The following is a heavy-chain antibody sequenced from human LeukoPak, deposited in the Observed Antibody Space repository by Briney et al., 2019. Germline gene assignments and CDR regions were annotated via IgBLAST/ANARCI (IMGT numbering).Heavy chain of an antibody. CDR2: VHLDGGT. J-gene: IGHJ4*02. V-gene: IGHV4-4*02. CDR1: GGSVSSTNW. Sequence: SETLSLTCGVSGGSVSSTNWWTWIRQPPGKGLEWIGEVHLDGGTNFNPSLKSRLTMSVDLSENHVSLKLTSVTAADTAVYYRAREGGFYRPLDYSGQGTLVTVSS. CDR3: AREGGFYRPLDY. D-gene: IGHD6-25*01.